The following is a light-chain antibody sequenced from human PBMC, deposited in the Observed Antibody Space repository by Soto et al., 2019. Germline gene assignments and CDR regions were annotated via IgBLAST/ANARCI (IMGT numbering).Light chain of an antibody. CDR2: GAS. CDR3: QQYINWPWW. Sequence: EIVMTQSPATLSVSPGERGTLSCRASQSVSSNLAWYQQKPGQAPRLLIYGASTRATGIPARCSGSRSGTNFTTTISALRSEEFAVYYSQQYINWPWWFGQGTKGEIK. CDR1: QSVSSN. J-gene: IGKJ1*01. V-gene: IGKV3-15*01.